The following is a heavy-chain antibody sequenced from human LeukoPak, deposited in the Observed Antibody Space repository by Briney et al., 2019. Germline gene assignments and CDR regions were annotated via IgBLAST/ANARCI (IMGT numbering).Heavy chain of an antibody. CDR1: GGSISNYY. J-gene: IGHJ4*02. CDR3: ARAAEYSSGWYLSDY. V-gene: IGHV4-4*07. D-gene: IGHD6-19*01. CDR2: IYTSGGT. Sequence: SETLSLTCTVSGGSISNYYWTWIRQPAGKGLEWIGRIYTSGGTNYNPSLKSRVTMSVDTSKNQFSLKLSSVTAADTAMYYCARAAEYSSGWYLSDYWGQGILVTVSA.